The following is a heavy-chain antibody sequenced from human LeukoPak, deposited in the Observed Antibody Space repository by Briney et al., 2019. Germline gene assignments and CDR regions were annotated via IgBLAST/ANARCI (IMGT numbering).Heavy chain of an antibody. V-gene: IGHV3-48*04. Sequence: GGSLRLSCEASGFTFNSYSFNWVRQAPGKGLEWISYINSVGGTTIYADSVKGRFTTSRDNAKNTLYLQMDSLRAEDAAIYYCARSIMYGDHGEDIWGQGTVVAVSS. CDR1: GFTFNSYS. CDR2: INSVGGTT. CDR3: ARSIMYGDHGEDI. D-gene: IGHD4-17*01. J-gene: IGHJ3*02.